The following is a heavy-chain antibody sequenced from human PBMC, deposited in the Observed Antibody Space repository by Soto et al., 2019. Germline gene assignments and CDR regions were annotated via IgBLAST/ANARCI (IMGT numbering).Heavy chain of an antibody. Sequence: SETLSLTCSFSGDPVSSGSYYWTWVRQHPVKGLEWIGYVYHTGSTYYNPSLQSRLIMSIDTSKNQFSLHLYSVTAADTAVYFCAAKLGTTHYFDFWGQGSLVTVSS. V-gene: IGHV4-31*03. CDR1: GDPVSSGSYY. D-gene: IGHD7-27*01. CDR2: VYHTGST. CDR3: AAKLGTTHYFDF. J-gene: IGHJ4*02.